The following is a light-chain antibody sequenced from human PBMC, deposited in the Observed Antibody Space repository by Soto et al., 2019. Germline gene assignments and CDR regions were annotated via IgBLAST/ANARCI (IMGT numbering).Light chain of an antibody. CDR3: LSADSSGTIGVV. J-gene: IGLJ2*01. Sequence: SSELTQPPSVSVSLGQMARITCSGEALPKKYAYWYQQKPGQFPVLVIYKDSERPSGIPERFSGSSSGTIVTLTISGVQAEDEADYYCLSADSSGTIGVVFGGGTKLTVL. V-gene: IGLV3-16*01. CDR2: KDS. CDR1: ALPKKY.